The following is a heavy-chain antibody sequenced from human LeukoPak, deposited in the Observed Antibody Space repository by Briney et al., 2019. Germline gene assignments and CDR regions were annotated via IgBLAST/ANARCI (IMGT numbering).Heavy chain of an antibody. Sequence: SETLSLTCAVYGGAFSGYYWSWIRQPPGKGLDWIGEINHRASTHYNLSLKSRVSISGDTSKNQFSLKLPSVTGADTAVYYCARGGLYCSSSSCTPDWFDPWGQGTLVTVSS. D-gene: IGHD2-2*01. CDR2: INHRAST. CDR3: ARGGLYCSSSSCTPDWFDP. CDR1: GGAFSGYY. J-gene: IGHJ5*02. V-gene: IGHV4-34*01.